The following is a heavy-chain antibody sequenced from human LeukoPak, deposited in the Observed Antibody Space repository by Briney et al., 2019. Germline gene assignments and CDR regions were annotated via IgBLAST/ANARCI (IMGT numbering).Heavy chain of an antibody. CDR1: GFTLSDYW. CDR3: ARVCDGNCYSLFRH. Sequence: GGSLRLSXAASGFTLSDYWMHWVRQAPGKGLVWVSRINGDGTRTTYADSVKGRFTISRDNAKNTLYLQMNSLRAEDTAVYYCARVCDGNCYSLFRHWGQGTLVTVSS. V-gene: IGHV3-74*01. CDR2: INGDGTRT. D-gene: IGHD2-21*01. J-gene: IGHJ1*01.